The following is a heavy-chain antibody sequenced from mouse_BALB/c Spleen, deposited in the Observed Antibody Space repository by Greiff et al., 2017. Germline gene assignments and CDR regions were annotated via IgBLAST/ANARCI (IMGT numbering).Heavy chain of an antibody. D-gene: IGHD2-1*01. CDR3: ARDKGGNLPYAMDY. CDR2: IRNKANGYTT. J-gene: IGHJ4*01. V-gene: IGHV7-3*02. Sequence: EVQLQESGGGLVQPGGSLRLSCATSGFTFTDYYMSWVRQPPGKALEWLGFIRNKANGYTTEYSASVKGRFTISRDNSQSILYLQMNTLRAEDSATYYCARDKGGNLPYAMDYWGQGTSVTVSS. CDR1: GFTFTDYY.